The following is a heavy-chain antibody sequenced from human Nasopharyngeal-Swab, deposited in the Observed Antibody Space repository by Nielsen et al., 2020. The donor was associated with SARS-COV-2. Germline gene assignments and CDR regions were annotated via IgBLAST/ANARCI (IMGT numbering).Heavy chain of an antibody. V-gene: IGHV1-46*01. CDR1: GYTFTSYY. D-gene: IGHD6-13*01. CDR3: ARDPIGYSSSSWWFDP. Sequence: ASVKVSCKASGYTFTSYYMHWVRQAPGQGLEWMGIINPSGGSTSYAQKFQGRVTMTRDTSTSTVYMELSSLRSEDTAVYYCARDPIGYSSSSWWFDPWGQGTLVTVSS. CDR2: INPSGGST. J-gene: IGHJ5*02.